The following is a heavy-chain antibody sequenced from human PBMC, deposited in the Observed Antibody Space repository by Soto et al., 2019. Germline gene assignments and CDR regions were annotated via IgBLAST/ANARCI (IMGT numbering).Heavy chain of an antibody. CDR1: GYTFTTYY. Sequence: QVQLVQSGAEVKKPGASVKVSCKASGYTFTTYYMHWVRQAPGQGLEWMGIINPNGGSTTYAQKFQGRVTMTRDTSTSTVYMELSSLRSEDTAVYYCARAGYCSGGNCFHVNFDYWGQGTLVTVSS. CDR3: ARAGYCSGGNCFHVNFDY. CDR2: INPNGGST. D-gene: IGHD2-15*01. V-gene: IGHV1-46*01. J-gene: IGHJ4*02.